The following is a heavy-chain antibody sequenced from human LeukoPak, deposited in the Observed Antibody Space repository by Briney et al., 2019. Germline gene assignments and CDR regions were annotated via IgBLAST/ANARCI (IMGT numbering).Heavy chain of an antibody. CDR1: GFTFSSYE. V-gene: IGHV3-48*03. D-gene: IGHD5-18*01. CDR3: ARATAYSYLFDY. J-gene: IGHJ4*02. Sequence: GGSLRLSCAASGFTFSSYEMNWVRQAPGKGLEWVSYISNSGSIIHYADSVKGRFTISRDNAKNSLSVQMNSLRAEDTAVYYCARATAYSYLFDYWGQGTLVTVSS. CDR2: ISNSGSII.